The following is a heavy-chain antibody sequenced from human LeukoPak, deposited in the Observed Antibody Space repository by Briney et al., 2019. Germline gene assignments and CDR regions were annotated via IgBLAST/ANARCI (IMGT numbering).Heavy chain of an antibody. D-gene: IGHD1-26*01. J-gene: IGHJ4*02. CDR1: GGSISSSSYY. V-gene: IGHV4-39*07. Sequence: SETLSLTCTVSGGSISSSSYYWGWIRQPPGKGLEWIGSIYYSGSTYYNPSLKSRVTISVDTSKNQFSLKLSSVTAADTAVYYCARFGWSISGSSLDYWGQGTLVTVSS. CDR3: ARFGWSISGSSLDY. CDR2: IYYSGST.